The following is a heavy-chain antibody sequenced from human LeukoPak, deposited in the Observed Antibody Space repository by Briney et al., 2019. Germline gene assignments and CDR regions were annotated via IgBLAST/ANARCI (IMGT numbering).Heavy chain of an antibody. Sequence: GGSLRLSCAASGFTSISYAMTWVRQAPGKDLEWVSSISGSGGSTYYADSVKGQFTISRDNSKNTLYLQMNSLRAEDTAVYYCAKVGTWAVGSFDYWGQGTLVTVSS. D-gene: IGHD1-7*01. V-gene: IGHV3-23*01. CDR1: GFTSISYA. CDR3: AKVGTWAVGSFDY. CDR2: ISGSGGST. J-gene: IGHJ4*02.